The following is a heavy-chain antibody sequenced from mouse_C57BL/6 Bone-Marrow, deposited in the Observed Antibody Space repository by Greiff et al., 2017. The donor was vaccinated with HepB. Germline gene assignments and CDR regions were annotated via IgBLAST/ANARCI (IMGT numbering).Heavy chain of an antibody. D-gene: IGHD2-3*01. CDR1: GFNFSDYG. J-gene: IGHJ3*01. CDR2: ISSGSSTI. V-gene: IGHV5-17*01. Sequence: EVKLQESGGGLVKPGGSLKLSCAASGFNFSDYGMHWVRQAPEKGLEWVAYISSGSSTIYYADTVKGRFTISRDNAKNTLFLQMTSLRSEDTAMYYCARFGYYGPFAYWGQGTLVTVSA. CDR3: ARFGYYGPFAY.